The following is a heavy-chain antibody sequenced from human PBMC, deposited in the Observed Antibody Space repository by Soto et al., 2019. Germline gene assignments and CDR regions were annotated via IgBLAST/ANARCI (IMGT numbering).Heavy chain of an antibody. CDR3: ARDSWNYNYYYYGMGV. D-gene: IGHD1-7*01. V-gene: IGHV3-30-3*01. J-gene: IGHJ6*02. CDR1: GFTFSSYA. CDR2: ISYDGSNK. Sequence: GGSLRLSCAASGFTFSSYAMHWVRQAPGKGLEWVAVISYDGSNKYYADSVKGRFTISRDNSKNTLYLQMNSLRAEDTAVYYCARDSWNYNYYYYGMGVWGQGTTVTVSS.